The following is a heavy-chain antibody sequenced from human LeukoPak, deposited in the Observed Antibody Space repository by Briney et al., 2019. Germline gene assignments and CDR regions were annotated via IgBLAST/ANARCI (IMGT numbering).Heavy chain of an antibody. D-gene: IGHD3-22*01. CDR3: AIRGYYDTTYAYDYHAMDV. CDR2: ISGSSRTI. CDR1: GINFSGYS. Sequence: GGSLRLSCAASGINFSGYSMHWVRQAPGKGLEWVSYISGSSRTIYYADSVKGRFTISRDNAKNSLHLQINSLRDEDTAVYYCAIRGYYDTTYAYDYHAMDVWGQGTAVTVSS. J-gene: IGHJ6*02. V-gene: IGHV3-48*02.